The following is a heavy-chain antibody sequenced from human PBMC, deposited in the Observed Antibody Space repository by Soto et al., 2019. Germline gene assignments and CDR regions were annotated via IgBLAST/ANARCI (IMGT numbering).Heavy chain of an antibody. CDR1: GFTFNSYA. CDR3: ARLGYCSGGSCGGDY. CDR2: INAGNGNT. D-gene: IGHD2-15*01. V-gene: IGHV1-3*01. Sequence: ASLKVSCKASGFTFNSYAMHWVRQAPGQRLEWMGWINAGNGNTKYSQKFQGRVTITRDTSASTAYMELSSLRSEDTAVYYCARLGYCSGGSCGGDYWGQGTLVTVSS. J-gene: IGHJ4*02.